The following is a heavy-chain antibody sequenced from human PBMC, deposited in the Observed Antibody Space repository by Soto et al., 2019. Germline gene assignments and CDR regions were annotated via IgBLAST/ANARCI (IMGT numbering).Heavy chain of an antibody. D-gene: IGHD1-20*01. V-gene: IGHV4-59*11. J-gene: IGHJ4*02. CDR1: GGSISSPY. CDR3: ARAAYNWGLNA. CDR2: IYYSGCT. Sequence: SETLSLTCTVSGGSISSPYWSWIRQPPGKGLEWIGYIYYSGCTNYNPSLKSRVTISLDMSKNQLSLRLRSVTAADTAVDDCARAAYNWGLNAWGQGTLVIVSS.